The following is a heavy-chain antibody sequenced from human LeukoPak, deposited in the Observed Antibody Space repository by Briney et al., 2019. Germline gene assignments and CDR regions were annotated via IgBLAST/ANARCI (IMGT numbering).Heavy chain of an antibody. CDR3: ARLGIGSGWTPSYFDY. J-gene: IGHJ4*02. V-gene: IGHV4-59*08. CDR2: IYHSGST. CDR1: GDSISFYY. D-gene: IGHD6-19*01. Sequence: SETLSLTCTVSGDSISFYYWSWIRQPPGKGLEWIGYIYHSGSTNYNPSLKSRVTISVDTSKNQFSLKLSSVTAADTALYYCARLGIGSGWTPSYFDYWGPGTLVTVSS.